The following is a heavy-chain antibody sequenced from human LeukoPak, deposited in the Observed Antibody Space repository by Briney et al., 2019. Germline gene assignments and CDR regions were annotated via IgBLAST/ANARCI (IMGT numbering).Heavy chain of an antibody. V-gene: IGHV4-39*01. Sequence: SETLSLTCTVSGGSISSNHYYWGWIRQPPGKGLEWIGNIYYGGSTYYNPSLKSRVTISVDTSKNQFSLKLSSVTAADTAVYYCARQGRAIVATIRFDYWGQGTLVTVSS. CDR2: IYYGGST. CDR1: GGSISSNHYY. J-gene: IGHJ4*02. CDR3: ARQGRAIVATIRFDY. D-gene: IGHD5-12*01.